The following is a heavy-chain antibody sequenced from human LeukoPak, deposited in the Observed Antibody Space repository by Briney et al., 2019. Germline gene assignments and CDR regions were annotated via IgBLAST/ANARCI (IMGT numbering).Heavy chain of an antibody. CDR3: ARGIPLQGAGTYYYYGMDV. D-gene: IGHD6-19*01. J-gene: IGHJ6*02. Sequence: SETLSLTCAVYGGPFSGYYWSWIRQPPGKGLEWIGEINHSGSTNYNPSLKSRVTISVDTSKNQFSLKLSSVTAADTAVYYCARGIPLQGAGTYYYYGMDVWGQGTTVTVSS. V-gene: IGHV4-34*01. CDR1: GGPFSGYY. CDR2: INHSGST.